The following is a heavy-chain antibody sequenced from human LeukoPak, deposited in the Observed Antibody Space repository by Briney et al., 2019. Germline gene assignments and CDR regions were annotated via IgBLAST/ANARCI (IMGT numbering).Heavy chain of an antibody. Sequence: PGGSLRLSCAASGFTFSSYWMTWVRQAPGKGLEWVSYISSSGSTIYYADSVRGRFTISRDNAKNSLYLQMNSLRAEDTAVYYCARLYADCSSTSCHPDYYYYMDVWGKGTTVTVSS. D-gene: IGHD2-2*01. J-gene: IGHJ6*03. CDR3: ARLYADCSSTSCHPDYYYYMDV. V-gene: IGHV3-48*04. CDR2: ISSSGSTI. CDR1: GFTFSSYW.